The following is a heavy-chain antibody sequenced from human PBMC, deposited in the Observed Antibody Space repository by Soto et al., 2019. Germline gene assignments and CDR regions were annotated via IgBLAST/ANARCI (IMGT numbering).Heavy chain of an antibody. D-gene: IGHD2-8*01. Sequence: PSETLSLTCTVSGGSISSSSYYWGWIRQPPGKGLEWIGYIYYSGSTNYNPSLKSRVTISVDTSKNQFSLKLSSVTAADTAVYYCARGIKCTNGVCYNAPLYFDYWGQGTLVTVSS. V-gene: IGHV4-61*05. CDR3: ARGIKCTNGVCYNAPLYFDY. CDR1: GGSISSSSYY. CDR2: IYYSGST. J-gene: IGHJ4*02.